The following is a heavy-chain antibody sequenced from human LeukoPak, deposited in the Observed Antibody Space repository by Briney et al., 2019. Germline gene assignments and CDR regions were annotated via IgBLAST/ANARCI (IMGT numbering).Heavy chain of an antibody. CDR2: IIPIFGTA. V-gene: IGHV1-69*06. CDR3: ATYYDSSVLDAFDI. D-gene: IGHD3-22*01. Sequence: SVKVSCKASGGTFSSYAISWVRQAPGQGLEWMGGIIPIFGTANYAQKFQGRVTMTEDTSTDTAYMELSSLRSEDTAVYYCATYYDSSVLDAFDIWGQGTMVTVSS. CDR1: GGTFSSYA. J-gene: IGHJ3*02.